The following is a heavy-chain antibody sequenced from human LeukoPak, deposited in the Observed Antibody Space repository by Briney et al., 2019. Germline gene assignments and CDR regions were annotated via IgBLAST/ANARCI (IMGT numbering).Heavy chain of an antibody. CDR2: INPNSGGT. Sequence: RASVKVSCKASGYTFTGYYMHWVRQAPGRGLEWMGWINPNSGGTNYAQKFQGRVTMTRDTSISTAYMELSRLRSDDTAVYYCARERSLRDSFDPWGQGTLVTVSS. V-gene: IGHV1-2*02. D-gene: IGHD3-3*01. CDR3: ARERSLRDSFDP. CDR1: GYTFTGYY. J-gene: IGHJ5*02.